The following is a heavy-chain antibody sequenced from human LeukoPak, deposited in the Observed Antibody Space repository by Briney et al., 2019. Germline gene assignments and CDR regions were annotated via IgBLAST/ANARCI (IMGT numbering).Heavy chain of an antibody. CDR1: GFTFSSYS. D-gene: IGHD3-3*01. J-gene: IGHJ4*02. V-gene: IGHV3-48*04. CDR3: ARVFWSGSYYFDY. CDR2: ISTSSSSI. Sequence: PGGSLRLSCAASGFTFSSYSMNWVRQAPGRGLEWVSYISTSSSSIYYADSVKGRFTISRDNAKNSLYLQMNSLRAEDTAVYYCARVFWSGSYYFDYWGQGTLVTVSS.